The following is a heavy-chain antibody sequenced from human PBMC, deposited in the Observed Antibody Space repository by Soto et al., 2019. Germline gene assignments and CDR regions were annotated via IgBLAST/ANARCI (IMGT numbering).Heavy chain of an antibody. Sequence: PGGSLRLSCAASGFTFSSYAMSWVRQAPGKGLEWVSAISGSGGSTYYADSVKGRFTISRDNSKNTLYLQMNSLRAEDTAVYYCAKDRPRGTIFGVVINYYGMDVWGQGTTVTGSS. CDR3: AKDRPRGTIFGVVINYYGMDV. CDR2: ISGSGGST. J-gene: IGHJ6*02. V-gene: IGHV3-23*01. D-gene: IGHD3-3*01. CDR1: GFTFSSYA.